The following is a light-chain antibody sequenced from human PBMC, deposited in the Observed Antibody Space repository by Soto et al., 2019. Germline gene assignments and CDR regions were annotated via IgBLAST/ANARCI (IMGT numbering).Light chain of an antibody. V-gene: IGLV1-40*01. CDR3: QSYDSSLSVYNYV. J-gene: IGLJ1*01. CDR1: SSNIGAGYD. Sequence: QSVLTQPPSVSGAPGQRVTISCTGSSSNIGAGYDVHWYQQLPGTAPKLLIYGNSNRPSGVLDRFSGSKSGTSASLAITGLQAEDEADYYCQSYDSSLSVYNYVFGTGTKVTVL. CDR2: GNS.